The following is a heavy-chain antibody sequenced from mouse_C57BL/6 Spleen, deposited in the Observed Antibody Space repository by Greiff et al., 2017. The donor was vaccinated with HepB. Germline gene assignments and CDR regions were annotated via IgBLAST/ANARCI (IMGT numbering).Heavy chain of an antibody. Sequence: VQLVESGPGLVAPSQSLSITCTVSGFSLTSYGVNWVRQSPGKGLEWLGVIWGVGSTNYNSALKSRLNISKDNSKSQVFLKMNSLQTDDTAMYYSASGEDAMDYWGQGTSVTVSS. CDR1: GFSLTSYG. J-gene: IGHJ4*01. V-gene: IGHV2-6*01. CDR3: ASGEDAMDY. CDR2: IWGVGST.